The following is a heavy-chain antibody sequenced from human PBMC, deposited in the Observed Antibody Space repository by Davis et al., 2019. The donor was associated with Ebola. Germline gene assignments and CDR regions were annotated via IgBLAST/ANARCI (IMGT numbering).Heavy chain of an antibody. D-gene: IGHD5-12*01. Sequence: GESLKISCAASGFTFSSYSMNWVRQAPGKGLEWVSYISSSSSTIYYADSVKGRFTISRDNAKNTLYLQMNSLRAEDTAVYYCARATGQDYWGQGTLVTVSS. V-gene: IGHV3-48*01. CDR3: ARATGQDY. J-gene: IGHJ4*02. CDR2: ISSSSSTI. CDR1: GFTFSSYS.